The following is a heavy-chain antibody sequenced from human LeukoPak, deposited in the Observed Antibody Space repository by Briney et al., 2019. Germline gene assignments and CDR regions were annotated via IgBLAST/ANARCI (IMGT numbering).Heavy chain of an antibody. CDR3: AREPSTDSSGYYAFDI. J-gene: IGHJ3*02. CDR1: GFTFSRYG. D-gene: IGHD3-22*01. CDR2: ISYDGSNK. V-gene: IGHV3-30*03. Sequence: GGSLRLSCAASGFTFSRYGMHWVRQAPGKGLEWVAVISYDGSNKYYADSVKGRFTIFRDNSKNTLYLQMNSLRAEDTAVYYCAREPSTDSSGYYAFDIWGQGTMVTVSS.